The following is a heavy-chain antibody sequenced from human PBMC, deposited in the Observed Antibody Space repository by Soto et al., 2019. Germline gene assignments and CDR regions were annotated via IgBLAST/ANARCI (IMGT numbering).Heavy chain of an antibody. D-gene: IGHD3-10*01. V-gene: IGHV1-18*01. CDR3: ARGSYYGSGSYPSDFDY. CDR2: ISAYNGNT. J-gene: IGHJ4*02. Sequence: GASVKVSCKASGYTFTSYGISWVRQAPGQGLEWMGRISAYNGNTNYAQKLQGRVTMTTDTSTSTAYMELRSLRSDDTAVYYCARGSYYGSGSYPSDFDYWGQGTLVTVSS. CDR1: GYTFTSYG.